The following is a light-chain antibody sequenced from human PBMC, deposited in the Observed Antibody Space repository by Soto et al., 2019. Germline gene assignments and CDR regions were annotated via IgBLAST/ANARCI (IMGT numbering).Light chain of an antibody. J-gene: IGKJ4*01. Sequence: EIVMTQSPATLSVSPGERATLSCRASQSVRSNLAWYQHKPGQAPRLLIYGASSRATGIPDRFSGSGSGTDFNLTISRLEPEDFAVYFCQHYDIWPLTCGGGTKVDIK. CDR2: GAS. CDR1: QSVRSN. V-gene: IGKV3D-15*01. CDR3: QHYDIWPLT.